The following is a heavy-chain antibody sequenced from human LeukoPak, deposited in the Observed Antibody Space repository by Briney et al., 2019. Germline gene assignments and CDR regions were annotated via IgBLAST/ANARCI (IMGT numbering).Heavy chain of an antibody. D-gene: IGHD3/OR15-3a*01. CDR1: GFSLSTYW. J-gene: IGHJ4*02. CDR3: ARDLDYYATDY. Sequence: GGPLRLSCAASGFSLSTYWMSWVRQAPGKGLEWVATIGKDGRGNHYVDSVKGRFTISRDNAKNSLYLQMDSLRVDDTAVYYCARDLDYYATDYWGQGTLVTVSS. V-gene: IGHV3-7*01. CDR2: IGKDGRGN.